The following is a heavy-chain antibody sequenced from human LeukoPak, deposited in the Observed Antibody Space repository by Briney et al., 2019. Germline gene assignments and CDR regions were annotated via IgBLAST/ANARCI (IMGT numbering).Heavy chain of an antibody. V-gene: IGHV3-21*01. CDR1: GFTFSSYS. CDR3: AREWLRLRGFDY. CDR2: ISSSSSYI. Sequence: GGSLRLSCAASGFTFSSYSMNWVRQAPGKGLEWVSSISSSSSYIYYADSVKGRFTISRDNAKNSLYLQMNSLRAEDTAVYHCAREWLRLRGFDYWGQGTLVTVSS. D-gene: IGHD5-12*01. J-gene: IGHJ4*02.